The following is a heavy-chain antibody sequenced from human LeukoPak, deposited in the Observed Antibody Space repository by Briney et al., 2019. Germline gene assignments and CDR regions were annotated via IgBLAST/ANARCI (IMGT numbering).Heavy chain of an antibody. J-gene: IGHJ4*02. D-gene: IGHD6-13*01. CDR2: IIPILGIA. CDR3: ARARYSSSWLGY. V-gene: IGHV1-69*04. Sequence: SVKVSCKASGGTFSSYAISWVRQAPGQGLEWMGRIIPILGIANYAQKFQGRVTITADKSTSTAYMELSSLRSEDTAVYYCARARYSSSWLGYWGQGTLVTVSS. CDR1: GGTFSSYA.